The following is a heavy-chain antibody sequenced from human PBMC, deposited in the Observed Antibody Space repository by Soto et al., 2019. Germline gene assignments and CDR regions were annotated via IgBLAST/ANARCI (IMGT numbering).Heavy chain of an antibody. D-gene: IGHD1-7*01. CDR2: INSDGSST. CDR1: GFTFSSYW. J-gene: IGHJ4*02. Sequence: GGSLRLSCAASGFTFSSYWMHWVRQAPGKGLVWVSRINSDGSSTSYADSVKGRFTISRDNAKNSVYLQMNNLRGDDTAMYYCARKLLGAGNYFFEYWGQGVQVTVSS. CDR3: ARKLLGAGNYFFEY. V-gene: IGHV3-74*01.